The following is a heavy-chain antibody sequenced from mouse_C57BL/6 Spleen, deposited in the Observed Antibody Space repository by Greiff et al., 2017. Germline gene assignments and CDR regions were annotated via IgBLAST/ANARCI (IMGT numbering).Heavy chain of an antibody. CDR2: IDPSDSYT. Sequence: QVQLQQPGAELVKPGASVKLSCKASGYTFTSYWMQWVKQRPGQGLEWIGEIDPSDSYTNYNQKFKGKATLTVDTSSSTAYMQLSSLTSEDSAVYYCARVLFDYWGQGTTLTVSS. V-gene: IGHV1-50*01. CDR3: ARVLFDY. CDR1: GYTFTSYW. J-gene: IGHJ2*01.